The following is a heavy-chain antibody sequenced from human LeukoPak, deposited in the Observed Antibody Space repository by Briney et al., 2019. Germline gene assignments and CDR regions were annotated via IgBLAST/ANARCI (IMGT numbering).Heavy chain of an antibody. CDR3: AGHECGNYFDY. V-gene: IGHV4-39*01. CDR1: GGSISSSSSY. D-gene: IGHD1-1*01. J-gene: IGHJ4*02. CDR2: IYYSGST. Sequence: SETLSLTCTVSGGSISSSSSYWGCIRQPPGKGLEWIGSIYYSGSTYYNPSLRSRVNISVDTSKNQFSLQLNSVTAADTAVYYCAGHECGNYFDYWGQGTLVTVSS.